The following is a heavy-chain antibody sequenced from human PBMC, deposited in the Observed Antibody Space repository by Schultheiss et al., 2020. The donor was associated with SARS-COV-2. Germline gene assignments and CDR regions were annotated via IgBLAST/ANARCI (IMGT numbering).Heavy chain of an antibody. V-gene: IGHV3-13*01. CDR1: GFTFSSYD. Sequence: GGSLRLSCAASGFTFSSYDMHWVRQATGKGLEWVSAIGTAGDTYYPGSVKGRFTISRENAKNSLYLQMNSLRAGDTAVYYCARAAGRGMATIKPWYFDLWGRGTLVTVSS. CDR2: IGTAGDT. CDR3: ARAAGRGMATIKPWYFDL. D-gene: IGHD5-24*01. J-gene: IGHJ2*01.